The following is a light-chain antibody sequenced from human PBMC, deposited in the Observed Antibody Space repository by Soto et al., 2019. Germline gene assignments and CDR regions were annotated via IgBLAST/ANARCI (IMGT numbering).Light chain of an antibody. Sequence: EVVLTQSPGTLSLSPGERATLSCRASQSVAANYLAWYQQKPGQAPRLLIYDASNRATGIPARFSGSGSGTDFTLTINRLEPEDSAVYYCQQYGSSPWTFGQGTKVDI. CDR2: DAS. J-gene: IGKJ1*01. V-gene: IGKV3-20*01. CDR1: QSVAANY. CDR3: QQYGSSPWT.